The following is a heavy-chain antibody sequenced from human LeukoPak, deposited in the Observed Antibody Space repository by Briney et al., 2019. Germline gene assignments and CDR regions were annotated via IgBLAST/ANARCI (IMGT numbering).Heavy chain of an antibody. Sequence: PSETLSLTCTVSGGSISSSSYYWGWIRQPPGKGLEWIGSIYYSGSTYYNPSLKSRVTISVDTSKNPFSLKLSSVTAADTAVYYCAREGSGSRDYWGQGTLVTVSS. CDR3: AREGSGSRDY. CDR1: GGSISSSSYY. CDR2: IYYSGST. V-gene: IGHV4-39*02. J-gene: IGHJ4*02. D-gene: IGHD1-26*01.